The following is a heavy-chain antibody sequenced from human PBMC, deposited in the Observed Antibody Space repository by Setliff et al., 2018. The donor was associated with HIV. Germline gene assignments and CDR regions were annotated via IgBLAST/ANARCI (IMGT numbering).Heavy chain of an antibody. Sequence: SETLSLTCTVSGGSISSSSYYWGWIRQPPGKGLEWIGSIYYSGSTYYNPSLKSRVTISVDTSKNQFSLNLRSATTADTAVYFCARDHELGAFDLWGQGTMVTVSS. V-gene: IGHV4-39*07. CDR3: ARDHELGAFDL. CDR2: IYYSGST. D-gene: IGHD1-26*01. J-gene: IGHJ3*01. CDR1: GGSISSSSYY.